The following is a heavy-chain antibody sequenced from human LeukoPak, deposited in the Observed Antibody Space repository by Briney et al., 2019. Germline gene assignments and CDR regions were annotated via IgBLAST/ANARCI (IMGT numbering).Heavy chain of an antibody. D-gene: IGHD3-22*01. CDR2: INHSGST. CDR1: GGSFSGYY. V-gene: IGHV4-34*01. CDR3: ARLVSSGYYSFYYYYYGMDV. Sequence: SETLSLTCAVYGGSFSGYYWSWIRQPPGKGLVWIGEINHSGSTNYNPSLKSRVTISVDTSKNQFSLKLSSVTAADTAVYYCARLVSSGYYSFYYYYYGMDVWGQGTTVTVSS. J-gene: IGHJ6*02.